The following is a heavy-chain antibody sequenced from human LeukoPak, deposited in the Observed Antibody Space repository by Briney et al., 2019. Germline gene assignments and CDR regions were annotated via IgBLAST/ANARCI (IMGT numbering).Heavy chain of an antibody. CDR1: GFTFSSYG. CDR2: IWYDGSNK. D-gene: IGHD6-13*01. Sequence: PGGSLRLSCAASGFTFSSYGMHWVRQAPGKGLEWVAVIWYDGSNKYYADSVKGRFTISRDNSKNTLYLQMNSLRAEDTAVYYCARDGGSSSWYPYYYYGMDVWGQGTTVTVSS. V-gene: IGHV3-33*01. J-gene: IGHJ6*02. CDR3: ARDGGSSSWYPYYYYGMDV.